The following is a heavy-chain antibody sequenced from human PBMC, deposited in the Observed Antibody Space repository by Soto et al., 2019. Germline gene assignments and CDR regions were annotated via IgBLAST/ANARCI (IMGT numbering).Heavy chain of an antibody. V-gene: IGHV1-3*01. CDR2: INAGNGNT. CDR3: ATGPQYYYDSGDYFPFDY. CDR1: GYTFTNYA. Sequence: ASVKVSCKASGYTFTNYAIHWVRQAPGQRLEWMGWINAGNGNTKYSQKFQGRVTITRDTSASTAYMEVSSLRSEDTAVYYCATGPQYYYDSGDYFPFDYWGQGTLVTVSS. D-gene: IGHD3-22*01. J-gene: IGHJ4*02.